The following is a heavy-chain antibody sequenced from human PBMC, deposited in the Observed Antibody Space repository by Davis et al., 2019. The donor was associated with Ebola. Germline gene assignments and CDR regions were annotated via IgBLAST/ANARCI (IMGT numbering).Heavy chain of an antibody. CDR2: IIPKFGTA. Sequence: SVKVSCKASGGTFSDYGISWVRQAPGQGLEWMGWIIPKFGTANYAQRFQGRVTIISDESTRTAFMDLSSLRSEDTAVYYCARDRYSDGRGHFFEQSHWGQGTLVTVSS. V-gene: IGHV1-69*13. D-gene: IGHD3-22*01. CDR1: GGTFSDYG. CDR3: ARDRYSDGRGHFFEQSH. J-gene: IGHJ4*02.